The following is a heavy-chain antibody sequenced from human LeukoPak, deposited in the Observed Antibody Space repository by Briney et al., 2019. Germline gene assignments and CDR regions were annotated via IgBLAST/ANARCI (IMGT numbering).Heavy chain of an antibody. V-gene: IGHV3-74*01. Sequence: GGSLRLSCAASGFTFSSYWMHWVRQAPGKGLVWASRINSDGSSTSYADSVKGRFTISRDKAKNTLYLQMNSLRAEDTAVYYCARESEYYGSGSLQRYYYYGMDVWGKGTTVTVSS. J-gene: IGHJ6*04. D-gene: IGHD3-10*01. CDR1: GFTFSSYW. CDR3: ARESEYYGSGSLQRYYYYGMDV. CDR2: INSDGSST.